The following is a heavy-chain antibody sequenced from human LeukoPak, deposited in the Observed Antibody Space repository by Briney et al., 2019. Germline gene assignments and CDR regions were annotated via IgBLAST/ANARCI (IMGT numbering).Heavy chain of an antibody. J-gene: IGHJ4*02. CDR1: GFTFSSYG. D-gene: IGHD6-19*01. Sequence: GGSLRLSCAASGFTFSSYGMHWVRQAPGKGLEWVAVIWYDGSNTYYADSVKGRFTISRDNSKDTVFLQLNSLRAEDTAVYYCASQGPEGTSGWYWGQGTLVTVSS. V-gene: IGHV3-33*01. CDR3: ASQGPEGTSGWY. CDR2: IWYDGSNT.